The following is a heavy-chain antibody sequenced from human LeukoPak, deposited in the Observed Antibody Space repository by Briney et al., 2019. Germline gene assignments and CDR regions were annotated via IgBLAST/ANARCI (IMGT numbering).Heavy chain of an antibody. J-gene: IGHJ4*02. CDR3: ARTIRKDSSGRYFDY. Sequence: SETLSLTCTVSGGSISGYSWSWIRQPPGKGLEWIGYIYYSGSTNYNPSLKSRVTISVDTSKNQFSLKLSSVTAADTAVYFCARTIRKDSSGRYFDYWGQGTLVTVSS. CDR1: GGSISGYS. V-gene: IGHV4-59*08. D-gene: IGHD6-19*01. CDR2: IYYSGST.